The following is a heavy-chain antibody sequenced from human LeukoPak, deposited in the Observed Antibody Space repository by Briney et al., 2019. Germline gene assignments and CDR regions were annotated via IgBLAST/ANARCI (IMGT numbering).Heavy chain of an antibody. D-gene: IGHD4-17*01. CDR1: GFTFSSYS. CDR2: ISSSSSYI. CDR3: ARGGYGDFHFDY. J-gene: IGHJ4*02. Sequence: GGSLRLSCAASGFTFSSYSMNWVRQAPGKGLEWVSSISSSSSYIYYADSVKGRFTISRDNAKNSLYLQMNSLRAEDTAVYYCARGGYGDFHFDYWGQGTLVTVSS. V-gene: IGHV3-21*01.